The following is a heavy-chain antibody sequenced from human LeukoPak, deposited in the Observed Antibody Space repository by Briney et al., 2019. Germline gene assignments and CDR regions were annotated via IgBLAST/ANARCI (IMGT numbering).Heavy chain of an antibody. D-gene: IGHD6-19*01. V-gene: IGHV3-21*01. CDR2: ISSSSSYI. CDR1: GFTFSSYS. Sequence: GGSLRPSCAASGFTFSSYSMNWVRQAPGKGLEWVSSISSSSSYIYYADSVKGRFTISRDNAKNSLYLQMNSLRAEDTAVYYCARDMAVAGGSYDMDVWGQGTTVTVSS. CDR3: ARDMAVAGGSYDMDV. J-gene: IGHJ6*02.